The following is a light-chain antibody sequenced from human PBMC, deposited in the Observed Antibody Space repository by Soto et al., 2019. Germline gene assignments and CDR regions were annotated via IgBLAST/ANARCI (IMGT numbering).Light chain of an antibody. V-gene: IGLV2-14*01. J-gene: IGLJ2*01. CDR2: DVS. Sequence: SVLTQPASVSGSPGQSITISCTGTSSDVGGYNYVSWYQQHPGKAPKLMLYDVSNRPSGVSNRFSGSKSGNTASLTISGLQAEDEADYSCSSYTSSSTPVVFGGGTKLTVL. CDR1: SSDVGGYNY. CDR3: SSYTSSSTPVV.